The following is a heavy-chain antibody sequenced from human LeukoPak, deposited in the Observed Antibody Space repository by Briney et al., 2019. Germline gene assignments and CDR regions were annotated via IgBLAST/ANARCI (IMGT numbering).Heavy chain of an antibody. D-gene: IGHD5-24*01. J-gene: IGHJ6*03. CDR3: ARPRRVETPWHCMDV. CDR1: GFTLDRYY. CDR2: IKQDGSAT. V-gene: IGHV3-7*01. Sequence: GGSLRLSCEAYGFTLDRYYMSWVRQAPGKGLEWVASIKQDGSATYYVDSVKGRFAMSRDNAKNSLYLQMNSLRVEDTAEYYCARPRRVETPWHCMDVRGKGTTVIVS.